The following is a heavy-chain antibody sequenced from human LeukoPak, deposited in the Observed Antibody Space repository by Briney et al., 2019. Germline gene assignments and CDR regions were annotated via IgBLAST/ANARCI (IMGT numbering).Heavy chain of an antibody. D-gene: IGHD1-26*01. CDR1: GYTFTGYY. J-gene: IGHJ4*02. Sequence: ASVKVSCKASGYTFTGYYMHWVRQAPGQGLEWMGWINPNSGGTNYAQKLQGRVTMTRDTSISTAYMELSRLRSDDTAVYYCARELMGATGGDFDYWGQGTLVTVSS. CDR3: ARELMGATGGDFDY. V-gene: IGHV1-2*02. CDR2: INPNSGGT.